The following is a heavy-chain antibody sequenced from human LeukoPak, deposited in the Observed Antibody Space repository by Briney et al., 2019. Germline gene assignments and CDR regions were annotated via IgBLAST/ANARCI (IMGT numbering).Heavy chain of an antibody. Sequence: SEKLSRNRCVDGGSVRGDYWSWSRQPPGKGLEWIGEINHSGSTNYNPSLKSRVTISVDTSKNQFSLKLSSVTAADAAVYYCARVGYSYGKNDAFDIWGQGTMVTVSS. CDR2: INHSGST. V-gene: IGHV4-34*01. D-gene: IGHD5-18*01. CDR1: GGSVRGDY. CDR3: ARVGYSYGKNDAFDI. J-gene: IGHJ3*02.